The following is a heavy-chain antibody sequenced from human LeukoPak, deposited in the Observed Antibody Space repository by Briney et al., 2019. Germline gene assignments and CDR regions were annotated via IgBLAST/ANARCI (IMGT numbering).Heavy chain of an antibody. CDR3: ARASGDYYGSGSYWYICNWFDP. CDR2: INPSGGST. V-gene: IGHV1-46*01. CDR1: GYTFTSYY. D-gene: IGHD3-10*01. J-gene: IGHJ5*02. Sequence: ASVKVSCKASGYTFTSYYMHWVRQAPGQGLEWMGIINPSGGSTSYAQKFQGRVTMTRDTSTSTVYMELSSLRSEDTAVYYCARASGDYYGSGSYWYICNWFDPWGQGTLVTVSS.